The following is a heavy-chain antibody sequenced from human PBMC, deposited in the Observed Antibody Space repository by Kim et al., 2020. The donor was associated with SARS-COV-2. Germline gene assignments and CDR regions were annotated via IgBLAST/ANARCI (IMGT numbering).Heavy chain of an antibody. D-gene: IGHD3-3*01. CDR3: ARAAIFGTWDY. CDR2: ISSSGGT. CDR1: GGSISRYY. V-gene: IGHV4-59*01. J-gene: IGHJ4*02. Sequence: SETLSLTCTVTGGSISRYYWTWIRQPPGKGLEWIGYISSSGGTNYSPSLTSRVTLSLDTSKNHFSLKLSSVTAADTAVYYCARAAIFGTWDYWGQGTLVTVP.